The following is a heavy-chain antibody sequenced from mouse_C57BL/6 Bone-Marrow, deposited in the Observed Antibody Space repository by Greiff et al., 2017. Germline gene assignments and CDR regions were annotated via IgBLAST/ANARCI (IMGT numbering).Heavy chain of an antibody. V-gene: IGHV1-7*01. CDR3: SSIVTRYYYAMDY. D-gene: IGHD2-5*01. J-gene: IGHJ4*01. Sequence: VKLVESGAELAKPGASVKLSCKASGYTFTSYWMHWVKQRPGQGLEWIGYINPSSGYTKYNQKFKDKATLTADKSSSTAYMQLSSLTYEDSAVYYCSSIVTRYYYAMDYWGQGTSVTVSS. CDR1: GYTFTSYW. CDR2: INPSSGYT.